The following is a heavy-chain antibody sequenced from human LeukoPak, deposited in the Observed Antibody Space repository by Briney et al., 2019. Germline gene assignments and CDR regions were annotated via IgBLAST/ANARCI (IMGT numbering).Heavy chain of an antibody. J-gene: IGHJ4*02. CDR1: GGSISSYY. CDR3: ARAKGSIAVAGTFDY. V-gene: IGHV4-59*12. Sequence: PSETLSLTCTVSGGSISSYYWSWIRQPPGKGLEWIGYIYYSGSTNYNPSLKSRVTISVDTSKNQFSLKLSSVTAADTAVYYCARAKGSIAVAGTFDYWGQGTLVTVSS. D-gene: IGHD6-19*01. CDR2: IYYSGST.